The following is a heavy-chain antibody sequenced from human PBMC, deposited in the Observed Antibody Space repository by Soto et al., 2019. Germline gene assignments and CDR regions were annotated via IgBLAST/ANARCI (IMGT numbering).Heavy chain of an antibody. CDR3: AREGAAVATSGMDV. D-gene: IGHD6-19*01. Sequence: GGSLRLSCAASGFTFSSYAMHWVRQAPGKGLEWVAVISYDGSNKYYADSVKGRFTISRDNSKNTLYLQMNSLRAEDTAVYYCAREGAAVATSGMDVWGQGTTVTVS. V-gene: IGHV3-30-3*01. CDR2: ISYDGSNK. J-gene: IGHJ6*02. CDR1: GFTFSSYA.